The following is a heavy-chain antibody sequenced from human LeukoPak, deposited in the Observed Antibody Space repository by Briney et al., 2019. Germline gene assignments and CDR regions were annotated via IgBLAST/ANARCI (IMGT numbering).Heavy chain of an antibody. CDR2: IYSGGST. J-gene: IGHJ4*02. Sequence: GGSLRLSCAVSGFTVSSNYMSWVRQAPGKGLEWVSVIYSGGSTYYADSVKGRFTISRDNSKNTLYLQMNSLRAEDTAVYYCAREEGYSSSVWNYWGQGTRVTVSS. CDR3: AREEGYSSSVWNY. V-gene: IGHV3-66*01. D-gene: IGHD6-13*01. CDR1: GFTVSSNY.